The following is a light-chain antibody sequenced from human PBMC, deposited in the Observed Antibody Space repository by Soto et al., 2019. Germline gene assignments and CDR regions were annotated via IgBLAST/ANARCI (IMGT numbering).Light chain of an antibody. V-gene: IGLV4-69*01. CDR2: LNSDGSH. Sequence: QLVLTQSPSASASLGASVKVTCTLSSGHSSYAIAWHQQQPEKGPRYLMKLNSDGSHSKGDGIPDRFSGSSSGAERYLTISSLQSEDEADYYCQTWVGTANVVFGGGTKLT. J-gene: IGLJ2*01. CDR3: QTWVGTANVV. CDR1: SGHSSYA.